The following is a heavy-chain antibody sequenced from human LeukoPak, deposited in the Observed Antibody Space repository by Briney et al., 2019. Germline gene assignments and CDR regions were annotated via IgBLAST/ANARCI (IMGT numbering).Heavy chain of an antibody. CDR2: IYPADSDT. D-gene: IGHD4-23*01. Sequence: GESLKISCRGSGYSFTNYWVGWVRQMPGKGLEWMGIIYPADSDTRYSPSFQRQVTISVDKSISTAYLQWSSLKASDTAMYFCARGDYGGKWHNWFDSWGQGTLVTVSS. CDR3: ARGDYGGKWHNWFDS. J-gene: IGHJ5*01. CDR1: GYSFTNYW. V-gene: IGHV5-51*01.